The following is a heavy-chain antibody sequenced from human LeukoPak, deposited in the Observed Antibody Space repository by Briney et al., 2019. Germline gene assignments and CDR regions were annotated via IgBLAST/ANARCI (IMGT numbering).Heavy chain of an antibody. CDR1: GYTFSSYW. CDR2: IYPGDSDT. D-gene: IGHD3-3*01. J-gene: IGHJ4*02. CDR3: ARQNDFRLDY. Sequence: GESLKISCKGSGYTFSSYWIGWVRQMPGKGLVWMGIIYPGDSDTRYSPSLQGQVTISVDTSIGTAYLQWSSLKASDTAIYYCARQNDFRLDYWGQGTLVTVSS. V-gene: IGHV5-51*01.